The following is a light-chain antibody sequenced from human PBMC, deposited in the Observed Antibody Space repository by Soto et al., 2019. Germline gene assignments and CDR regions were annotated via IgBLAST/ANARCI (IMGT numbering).Light chain of an antibody. CDR3: HSYDSSLSGVV. Sequence: QSVLTQPPAVSGAPGQRVTISCTGSSSNIGAGYDVHWYQQFPGTAPKLLIYGNSNRPSGVPDRFSGSKSGTSASLAITGLQAEDEADYYCHSYDSSLSGVVFGGGTKLTVL. J-gene: IGLJ2*01. V-gene: IGLV1-40*01. CDR2: GNS. CDR1: SSNIGAGYD.